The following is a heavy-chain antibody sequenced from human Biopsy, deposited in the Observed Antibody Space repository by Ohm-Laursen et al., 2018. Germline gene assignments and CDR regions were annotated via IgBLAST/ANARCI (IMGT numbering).Heavy chain of an antibody. J-gene: IGHJ5*01. CDR1: GFSFSSYW. CDR2: SNTDGSHT. V-gene: IGHV3-74*01. Sequence: SLRLSCAASGFSFSSYWMHWVRQGPGKGLVWVPRSNTDGSHTNYADSVKGRFTTSTDNAKNTLYLYMSSLTVEDTAVYFCARDASQGFDSWGQGTLATVSS. CDR3: ARDASQGFDS.